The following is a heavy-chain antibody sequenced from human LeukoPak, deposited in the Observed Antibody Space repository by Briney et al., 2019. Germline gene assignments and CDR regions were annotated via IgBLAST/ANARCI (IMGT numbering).Heavy chain of an antibody. V-gene: IGHV3-33*01. CDR2: IWYDGSNK. CDR3: ASTVTTLGGFDY. D-gene: IGHD4-17*01. CDR1: GFTFSSYG. J-gene: IGHJ4*02. Sequence: GGSLRLSCAASGFTFSSYGMHWVRQAPGKGLEWVAVIWYDGSNKYYADSVKGRFTISRDNFKNTLYLQMNSLRAEDTAVYYCASTVTTLGGFDYWGQGTLVTVSS.